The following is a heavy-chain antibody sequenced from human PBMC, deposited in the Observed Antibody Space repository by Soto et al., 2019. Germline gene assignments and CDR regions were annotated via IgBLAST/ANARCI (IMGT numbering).Heavy chain of an antibody. CDR2: ISGSGGST. J-gene: IGHJ4*02. Sequence: WGFLRVSCGVSGFKITNYAMIWVSQNPGKGLEWVSAISGSGGSTYYADSVKGRFTISRDNSKNTLYLQMNSLRAEDTAVYYCAKSCWTPPELSLEELSFFDYWGQGTLVTVSS. CDR3: AKSCWTPPELSLEELSFFDY. CDR1: GFKITNYA. V-gene: IGHV3-23*01. D-gene: IGHD3-16*02.